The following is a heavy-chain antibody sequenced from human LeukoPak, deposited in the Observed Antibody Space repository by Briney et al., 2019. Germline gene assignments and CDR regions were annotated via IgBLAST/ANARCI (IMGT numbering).Heavy chain of an antibody. D-gene: IGHD2-2*01. V-gene: IGHV3-23*01. Sequence: GGSLRLSCAASGFTFSNYAMSWVRQAPGKGLEWVSAIRGSSGTTNYADSVKGRFTISRDNSKNTLYLQMNSLRAEDTAVYYCVREGDCSSTSCYEFDYWGQGTLVTVSS. CDR1: GFTFSNYA. CDR3: VREGDCSSTSCYEFDY. CDR2: IRGSSGTT. J-gene: IGHJ4*02.